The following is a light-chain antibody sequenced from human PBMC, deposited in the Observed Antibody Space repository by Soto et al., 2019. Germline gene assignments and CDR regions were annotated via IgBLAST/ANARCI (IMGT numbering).Light chain of an antibody. CDR3: SSYTSSRSYV. CDR2: DVS. J-gene: IGLJ1*01. CDR1: SSDIGGYNY. Sequence: QSALTQPASVSGSPGQSITISCTGTSSDIGGYNYVSWYQQHPGKAPKLMIYDVSNRPSGVSNRFSCSKSGNTASLTISGLQAEDEADYYCSSYTSSRSYVFGTG. V-gene: IGLV2-14*01.